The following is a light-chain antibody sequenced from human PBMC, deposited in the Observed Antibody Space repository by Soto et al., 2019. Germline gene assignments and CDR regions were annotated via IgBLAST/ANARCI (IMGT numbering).Light chain of an antibody. V-gene: IGKV3-20*01. J-gene: IGKJ1*01. CDR3: QQYGDSPVT. CDR1: QTVRANY. Sequence: EIVLTQSPGTLSLSPGHRATLSCRASQTVRANYLAWYQQKPGQAPRLVIHGASNRATDIPDRISGSGSGTDFTLTISRLEPEDFAVYYCQQYGDSPVTFGQGTKVDI. CDR2: GAS.